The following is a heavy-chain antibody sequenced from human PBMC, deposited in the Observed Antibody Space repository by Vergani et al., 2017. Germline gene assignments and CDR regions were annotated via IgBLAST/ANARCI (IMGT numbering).Heavy chain of an antibody. D-gene: IGHD6-13*01. J-gene: IGHJ2*01. V-gene: IGHV3-9*01. CDR3: VKDIAASGNYWYFDL. CDR2: INWTSDSI. Sequence: EVQLVESGGGLVQPGRSLRLSCAASGFTFDDYAMHWVRQAPGKGLGWVSGINWTSDSIAYADSVKGRFTISRDNAKNSLYLQMNSLRAEDTALYYCVKDIAASGNYWYFDLWGRGTLVTVSS. CDR1: GFTFDDYA.